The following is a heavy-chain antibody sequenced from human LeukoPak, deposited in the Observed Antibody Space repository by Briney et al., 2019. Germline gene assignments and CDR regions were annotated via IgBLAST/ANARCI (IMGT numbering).Heavy chain of an antibody. V-gene: IGHV1-69*05. J-gene: IGHJ4*02. CDR1: GGTFSSYA. D-gene: IGHD3-10*01. CDR3: ARTGSYGSGSYSHY. Sequence: SVKVSCKASGGTFSSYAISWVRQAPGQGLEWMGGIIPILGTANYAQKFQGRVTITTDESTSTAYMELSSLRSEDTAVYYCARTGSYGSGSYSHYWGQGTLVTVSS. CDR2: IIPILGTA.